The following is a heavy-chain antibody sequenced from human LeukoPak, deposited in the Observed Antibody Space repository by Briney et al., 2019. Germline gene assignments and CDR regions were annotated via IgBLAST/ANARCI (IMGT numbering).Heavy chain of an antibody. D-gene: IGHD5-18*01. J-gene: IGHJ5*02. CDR3: ARAVDTAMGYGFDP. CDR2: INPNSGGT. V-gene: IGHV1-2*02. CDR1: GYTFTGYY. Sequence: EASVKVSCKASGYTFTGYYMHWGRQAPGQGLEWMGWINPNSGGTNYAQKFQGRVTMTRDTSISTAYMELSRLRSDDTAVYYCARAVDTAMGYGFDPWGQGTLVTVSS.